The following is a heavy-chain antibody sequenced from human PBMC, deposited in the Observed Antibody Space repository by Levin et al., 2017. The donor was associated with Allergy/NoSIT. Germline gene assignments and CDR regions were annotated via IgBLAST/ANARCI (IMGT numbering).Heavy chain of an antibody. V-gene: IGHV1-8*01. Sequence: ASVKVSCKASGYTFTSYDINWVRQATGQGLEWMGWMNPNSGNTGYAQKFQGRVTMTRNTSISTAYMELSSLRSEDTAVYYCARQRFRPGGSGGYSLGYWGKGTLVTVSS. CDR1: GYTFTSYD. CDR2: MNPNSGNT. CDR3: ARQRFRPGGSGGYSLGY. J-gene: IGHJ4*02. D-gene: IGHD3-10*01.